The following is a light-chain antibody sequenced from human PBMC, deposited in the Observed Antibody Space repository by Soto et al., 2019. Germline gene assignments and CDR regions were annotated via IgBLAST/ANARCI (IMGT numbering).Light chain of an antibody. J-gene: IGLJ1*01. V-gene: IGLV2-11*01. CDR3: CSYAGSYTYV. Sequence: SVLTPPPSVSESPWQSVTISLTGNHNYVGGYDYLSWYQQHPGKAPKLMIYDVTKRPSGVPDRFSGSKSGNTASLTISGLQTEDEADYYCCSYAGSYTYVFGTGTKVTVL. CDR1: HNYVGGYDY. CDR2: DVT.